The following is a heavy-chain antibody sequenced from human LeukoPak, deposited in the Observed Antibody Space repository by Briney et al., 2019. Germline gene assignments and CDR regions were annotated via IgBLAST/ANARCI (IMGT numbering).Heavy chain of an antibody. CDR1: GFTFSTYG. CDR3: AKRGPGSPQSGKYYFDY. Sequence: GETLRLSCAASGFTFSTYGITWVRQAPGKGLEWVSAISGRADLTFYADSVKGRFTISRDNSKNTLYLQMNSLRAEDTAVYYCAKRGPGSPQSGKYYFDYWGQGTLVTVSS. J-gene: IGHJ4*02. CDR2: ISGRADLT. V-gene: IGHV3-23*01. D-gene: IGHD3-10*01.